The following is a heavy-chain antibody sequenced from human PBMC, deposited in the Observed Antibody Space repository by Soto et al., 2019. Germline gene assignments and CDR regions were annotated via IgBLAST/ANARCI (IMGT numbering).Heavy chain of an antibody. D-gene: IGHD3-10*01. CDR3: AKYGSGTYYNVGLDGLDV. CDR2: ISGSGGGT. CDR1: GFTFSDYA. J-gene: IGHJ6*02. Sequence: GGSLRLSCVASGFTFSDYAMSWVRQAPGKGLKWVSAISGSGGGTYYADSVKGRFTISRDRSGNTMYLQMNSLTVEDTAVYYCAKYGSGTYYNVGLDGLDVWGQGTTVTVSS. V-gene: IGHV3-23*01.